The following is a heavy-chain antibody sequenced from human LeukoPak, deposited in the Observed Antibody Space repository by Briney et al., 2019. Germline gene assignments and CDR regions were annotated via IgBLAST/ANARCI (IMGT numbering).Heavy chain of an antibody. D-gene: IGHD3-9*01. CDR2: ITSGGDYI. J-gene: IGHJ4*02. V-gene: IGHV3-21*01. CDR3: ARGHYDVLAASYKWTPDY. CDR1: GFTFNTFN. Sequence: GGSLRLSCAASGFTFNTFNMNWVRQAPGKGLEWVLSITSGGDYIYYADSVKGRFTTSRDNAKNSLSLQLNSLRVEDTAVYYCARGHYDVLAASYKWTPDYWGQGTLVTVSS.